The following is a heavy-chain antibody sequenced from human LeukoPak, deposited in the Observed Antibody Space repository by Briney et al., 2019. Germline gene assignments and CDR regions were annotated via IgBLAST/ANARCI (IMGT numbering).Heavy chain of an antibody. CDR3: ARVGSLVTTHYYYGMDG. D-gene: IGHD1-14*01. V-gene: IGHV4-30-2*01. CDR2: IYHSGST. J-gene: IGHJ6*02. CDR1: GDSISSGGYS. Sequence: SQTLSLTCAVSGDSISSGGYSWSWIRQPPGKGLEWIGYIYHSGSTYYNPSLKSRVTISVDRSKNQFSLKLSSVTAADTAVYYCARVGSLVTTHYYYGMDGWGQGTTVTVSS.